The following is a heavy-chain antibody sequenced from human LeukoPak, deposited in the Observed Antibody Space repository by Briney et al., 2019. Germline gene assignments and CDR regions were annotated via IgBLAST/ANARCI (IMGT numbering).Heavy chain of an antibody. CDR1: GGSFSGYY. V-gene: IGHV4-34*01. J-gene: IGHJ4*02. CDR3: ARGPFTIFGVVINLMAFDY. D-gene: IGHD3-3*01. Sequence: SETLSLTCAVYGGSFSGYYWSWIRQPPGKGLEWIGEINHSVSTNYNPSLKSRVTISGDTSKNQFSLKLSSVTAADTAVYYCARGPFTIFGVVINLMAFDYWGQGTLVTVSS. CDR2: INHSVST.